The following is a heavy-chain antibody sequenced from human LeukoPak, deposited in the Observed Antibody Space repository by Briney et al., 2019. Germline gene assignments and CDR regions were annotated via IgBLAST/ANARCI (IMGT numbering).Heavy chain of an antibody. CDR1: GGTFSSYA. D-gene: IGHD2-2*01. CDR2: IIPIFGTA. CDR3: ARREDCSSTSCHPYYYYYYMDV. J-gene: IGHJ6*03. Sequence: SVKVSCKASGGTFSSYAISWVRQAPGQGLEWMGGIIPIFGTANYAQKFQGSVTITADESTSTAYMELSSLRSEDTAVYYCARREDCSSTSCHPYYYYYYMDVWGKGTTVTVSS. V-gene: IGHV1-69*13.